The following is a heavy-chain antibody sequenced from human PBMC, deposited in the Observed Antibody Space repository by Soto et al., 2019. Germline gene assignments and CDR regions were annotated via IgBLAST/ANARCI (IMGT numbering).Heavy chain of an antibody. D-gene: IGHD6-19*01. CDR3: ARHGGVAVATFDY. CDR1: GYTFTRYA. J-gene: IGHJ4*02. CDR2: INAGNGNT. V-gene: IGHV1-3*01. Sequence: ASVKVSCKASGYTFTRYAIHWVRQAPGQRLEWMGWINAGNGNTQYSQKFQGRVTITRDTSASTAYMELSSLRSEDTAVYYCARHGGVAVATFDYWGQGNLVTVSS.